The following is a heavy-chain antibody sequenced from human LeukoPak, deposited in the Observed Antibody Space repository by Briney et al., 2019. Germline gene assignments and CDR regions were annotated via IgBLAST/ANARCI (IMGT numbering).Heavy chain of an antibody. J-gene: IGHJ5*02. V-gene: IGHV5-51*01. CDR2: IYPGDSDT. Sequence: GESLQISCKGSGYSFTSYWIGWVRQMPGKGLEWMGIIYPGDSDTRYSPSFQGQVTISADKSISTAYLQWCSLKASDTAMYYCARERASNIVVVPAAINVLGFDLRGQGTLVTVSS. D-gene: IGHD2-2*01. CDR3: ARERASNIVVVPAAINVLGFDL. CDR1: GYSFTSYW.